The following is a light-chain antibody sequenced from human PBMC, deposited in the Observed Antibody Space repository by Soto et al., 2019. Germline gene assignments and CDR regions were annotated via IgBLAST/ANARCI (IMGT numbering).Light chain of an antibody. CDR2: DAS. V-gene: IGKV3-11*01. J-gene: IGKJ4*01. CDR1: QSVSSY. CDR3: QQRSDWPST. Sequence: DIVLTQSPATLSLSPGERATLSCRASQSVSSYLAWYQQKPGQAPRLLIYDASNRASGIPARFSGSGSGTDVTLTISSLEPEDFAVYYCQQRSDWPSTFGGGTKVEIK.